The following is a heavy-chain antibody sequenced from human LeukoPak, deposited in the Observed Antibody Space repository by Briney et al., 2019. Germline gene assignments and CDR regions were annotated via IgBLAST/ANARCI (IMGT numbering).Heavy chain of an antibody. V-gene: IGHV3-21*01. J-gene: IGHJ6*02. D-gene: IGHD3-10*01. CDR1: GFTFSSYS. CDR3: ARDYERFGELLTDYYYYGMDV. CDR2: ISSSSSYI. Sequence: GGSLRLSCAASGFTFSSYSMNWVRQAPGKGLEWVSSISSSSSYIYYADSVKGRLTISRDNAKNSLYLQMNSLRAGDTAVYYCARDYERFGELLTDYYYYGMDVWGQGTTVTVSS.